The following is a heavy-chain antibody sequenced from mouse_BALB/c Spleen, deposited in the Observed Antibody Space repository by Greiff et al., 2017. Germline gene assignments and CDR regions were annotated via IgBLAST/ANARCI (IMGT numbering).Heavy chain of an antibody. Sequence: VKLQESGPELVRPGVSVKISCKGSSYTFTDYAMHWVKQSHAKSLEWIGVISTYYGNTNYNQKFKGKATMTVDKSSSTAYMELARLTSEDSAVYYCAREGGGYYAMDYWGQGTSVTVSS. CDR1: SYTFTDYA. CDR2: ISTYYGNT. J-gene: IGHJ4*01. V-gene: IGHV1-67*01. CDR3: AREGGGYYAMDY. D-gene: IGHD1-1*02.